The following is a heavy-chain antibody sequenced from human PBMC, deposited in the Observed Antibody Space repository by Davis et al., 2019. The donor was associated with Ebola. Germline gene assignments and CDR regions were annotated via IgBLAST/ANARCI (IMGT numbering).Heavy chain of an antibody. V-gene: IGHV3-23*01. J-gene: IGHJ5*02. D-gene: IGHD2-15*01. CDR2: ITGSGGNT. CDR3: AKGDSGNTCTSYS. Sequence: GGSLRLSCVASGFTFSSYAMSWVRQAPGKGLEWLSTITGSGGNTYYADSVKGRFTISRDNSKYTLYLQMNSLRAEDTAVYYCAKGDSGNTCTSYSWDQGSLVTVSS. CDR1: GFTFSSYA.